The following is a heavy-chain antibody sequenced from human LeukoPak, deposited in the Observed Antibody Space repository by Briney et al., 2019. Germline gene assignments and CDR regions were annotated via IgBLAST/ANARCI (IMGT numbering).Heavy chain of an antibody. D-gene: IGHD5-24*01. CDR1: GFTFSSYA. Sequence: GGSLRLSCAASGFTFSSYAMHWVRQAPGKGLEWVAVISYDGSNKYYADSVKGRFTISRDNAKNSLYLQMNSLRAEDTAVYYCARDNWLQFGFWDYWGQGTLVTVSS. CDR2: ISYDGSNK. CDR3: ARDNWLQFGFWDY. V-gene: IGHV3-30-3*01. J-gene: IGHJ4*02.